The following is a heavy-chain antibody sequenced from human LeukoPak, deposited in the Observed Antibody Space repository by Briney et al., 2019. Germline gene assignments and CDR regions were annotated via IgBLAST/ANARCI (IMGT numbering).Heavy chain of an antibody. V-gene: IGHV3-7*01. Sequence: GGSLRLSCAASGFTFSSYWMSWVRQAPGKGLEWVANIKQDGSEKYYVDSVEGRFTISRDNAKNSLYLQMNSLRAEDTAVYYCARDLTYYDFWSGYKGSDPWGQGTLVTVSS. CDR3: ARDLTYYDFWSGYKGSDP. CDR1: GFTFSSYW. D-gene: IGHD3-3*01. CDR2: IKQDGSEK. J-gene: IGHJ5*02.